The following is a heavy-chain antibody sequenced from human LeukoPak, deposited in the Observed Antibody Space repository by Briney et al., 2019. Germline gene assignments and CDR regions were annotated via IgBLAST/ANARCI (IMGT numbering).Heavy chain of an antibody. CDR2: IYYSGST. CDR1: GGSISSSSYY. J-gene: IGHJ4*02. Sequence: SETLSLTCTVSGGSISSSSYYWGWIRQPPGKGLEWIGSIYYSGSTYYNPSLKSRVTISVDTSKNQFSLKLSSVTAADTAVYYCARGYHYGYNDYWGQGILVTVSS. V-gene: IGHV4-39*01. CDR3: ARGYHYGYNDY. D-gene: IGHD5-18*01.